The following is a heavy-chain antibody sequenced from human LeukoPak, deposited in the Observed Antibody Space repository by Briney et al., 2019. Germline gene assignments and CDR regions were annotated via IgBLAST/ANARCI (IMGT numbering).Heavy chain of an antibody. V-gene: IGHV3-20*04. CDR3: ARDGGYSYGTRGLDY. D-gene: IGHD5-18*01. Sequence: PGGSLRLSCAASGFTFSSYSMNWVRQAPGKGLEWVSGINWNGGSTGYADSVKGRFTISRDNAKNSLYLQMNSLRAEDTALYYCARDGGYSYGTRGLDYWGQGTLVTVSS. CDR2: INWNGGST. J-gene: IGHJ4*02. CDR1: GFTFSSYS.